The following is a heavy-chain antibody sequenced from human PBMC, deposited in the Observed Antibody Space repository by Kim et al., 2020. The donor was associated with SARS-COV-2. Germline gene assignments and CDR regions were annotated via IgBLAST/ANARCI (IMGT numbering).Heavy chain of an antibody. CDR1: GGSLSGSY. CDR3: ARLGGNTLRGYNWFDP. Sequence: SETLSLTCAVHGGSLSGSYWSWIRQPPGKGLEWIGESNHSGGTNYNPSLKSRVTISVDTSTNQFSVKLSSVTAADTAVYYCARLGGNTLRGYNWFDPWGQGTLVTVSS. V-gene: IGHV4-34*01. J-gene: IGHJ5*02. CDR2: SNHSGGT. D-gene: IGHD1-26*01.